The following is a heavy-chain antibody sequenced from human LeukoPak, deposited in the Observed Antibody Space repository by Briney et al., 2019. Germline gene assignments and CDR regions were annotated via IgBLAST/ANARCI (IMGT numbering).Heavy chain of an antibody. V-gene: IGHV3-74*01. Sequence: GGSLRLSCAASGFTFSSYWMHWVRQAPGKGLVWVSLITNSGVTTHYADSVKGRFTISRDNSRSTLYLQLNSLRADDTALYYCAKARLYCSSGTCSDHPATLTGMDVWGQGTTVTVSS. J-gene: IGHJ6*02. D-gene: IGHD2-15*01. CDR3: AKARLYCSSGTCSDHPATLTGMDV. CDR1: GFTFSSYW. CDR2: ITNSGVTT.